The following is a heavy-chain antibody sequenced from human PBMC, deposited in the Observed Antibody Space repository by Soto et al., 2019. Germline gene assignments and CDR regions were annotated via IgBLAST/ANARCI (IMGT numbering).Heavy chain of an antibody. J-gene: IGHJ6*02. Sequence: ASVKVSCKASGYTFTSYYMHWVLQAPGQGLEWMGIINPSGGSTSYAQKFQGRVTMTRDTSTSTVYMELSSLSSEDTAVYYCASAGVVTMFREVPPSYYRMDVWGQGTTVTSP. CDR1: GYTFTSYY. D-gene: IGHD3-10*01. V-gene: IGHV1-46*01. CDR3: ASAGVVTMFREVPPSYYRMDV. CDR2: INPSGGST.